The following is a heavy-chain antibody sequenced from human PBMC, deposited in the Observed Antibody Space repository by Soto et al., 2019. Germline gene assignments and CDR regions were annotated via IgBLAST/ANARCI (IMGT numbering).Heavy chain of an antibody. Sequence: ASVKVSCKASGYIFTDYYMHWVRQAPGQELGWMGRINPNSGGTNYAQKFQGRVTMTRDTSISTAYTELSSLKASDTAIYYCARTAAAGKYYYGVDVWGQGTTVTVSS. J-gene: IGHJ6*02. CDR1: GYIFTDYY. CDR3: ARTAAAGKYYYGVDV. D-gene: IGHD6-13*01. CDR2: INPNSGGT. V-gene: IGHV1-2*06.